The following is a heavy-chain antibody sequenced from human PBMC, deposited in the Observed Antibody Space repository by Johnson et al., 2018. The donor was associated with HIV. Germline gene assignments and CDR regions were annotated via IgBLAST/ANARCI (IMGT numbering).Heavy chain of an antibody. Sequence: QVQLVESGGGVVQPGGSLRLSCAASGFSFSSYGMHWVRQAPGKGLEWVSFVPYDGSNKYYRDSVKGRFTISRDNSKNTVYLQMNSLRAEDTAVYYCAKEMSSWPGEAFDIWGQGTMVTVSS. CDR1: GFSFSSYG. D-gene: IGHD1-14*01. CDR3: AKEMSSWPGEAFDI. J-gene: IGHJ3*02. CDR2: VPYDGSNK. V-gene: IGHV3-30*02.